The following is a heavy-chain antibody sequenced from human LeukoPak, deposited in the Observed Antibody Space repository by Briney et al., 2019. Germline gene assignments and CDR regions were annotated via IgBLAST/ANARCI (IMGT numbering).Heavy chain of an antibody. J-gene: IGHJ4*02. D-gene: IGHD2-15*01. CDR2: IYTSGST. CDR1: GGSISSGGYY. Sequence: SETLSLTCTVSGGSISSGGYYWSWIRQPAGKGLEWIGRIYTSGSTNYNPSLKSRVTMSVDTSKNQFSLKLSSVTAADTAVYYCARDRRMFYFDYWGQGTLVTVSS. V-gene: IGHV4-61*02. CDR3: ARDRRMFYFDY.